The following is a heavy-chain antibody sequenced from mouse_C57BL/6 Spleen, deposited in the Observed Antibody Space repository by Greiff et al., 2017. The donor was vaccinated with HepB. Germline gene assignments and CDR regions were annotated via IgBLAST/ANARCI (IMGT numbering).Heavy chain of an antibody. CDR2: IHPNSGST. Sequence: QVHVKQPGAELVKPGASVKLSCKASGYTFTSYWMHWVKQRPGQGLEWIGMIHPNSGSTNYNEKFKSKATLTVDKSSSTAYMQLSSLTSEDSAVYYCARGGIIYYGNYDYAMDYWGQGTSVTVSS. CDR3: ARGGIIYYGNYDYAMDY. V-gene: IGHV1-64*01. D-gene: IGHD2-1*01. CDR1: GYTFTSYW. J-gene: IGHJ4*01.